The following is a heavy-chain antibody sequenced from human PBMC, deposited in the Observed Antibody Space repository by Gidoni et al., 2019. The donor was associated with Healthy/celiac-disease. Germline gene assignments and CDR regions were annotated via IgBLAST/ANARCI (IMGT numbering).Heavy chain of an antibody. CDR1: GGSLSSSNW. D-gene: IGHD3-22*01. J-gene: IGHJ6*02. CDR3: ARDLRVMLGSSGYYNYYYGMDV. Sequence: QVHLQESGPGLVKPSGTLSLTCAVSGGSLSSSNWWRWVRQPPGKGLEWIWEIYHSGSTNYNPSLKSRVTISVDKSKNQFSLKLSSVTAADTAVYYCARDLRVMLGSSGYYNYYYGMDVWGQGTTVTVSS. V-gene: IGHV4-4*02. CDR2: IYHSGST.